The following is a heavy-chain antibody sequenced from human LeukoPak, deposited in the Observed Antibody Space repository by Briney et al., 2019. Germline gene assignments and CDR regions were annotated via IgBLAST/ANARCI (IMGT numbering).Heavy chain of an antibody. Sequence: GGSLRLSCAASGFTFSSYSMNWVRQAPGKGLEWVSSISSSSSYIYYADSVKGRFTISRDNAKNSLYLQMNSLRAEDTAVYYCAKDQVMRYFELSMDVWGKGTTVTVSS. CDR3: AKDQVMRYFELSMDV. D-gene: IGHD3-9*01. CDR2: ISSSSSYI. CDR1: GFTFSSYS. J-gene: IGHJ6*04. V-gene: IGHV3-21*01.